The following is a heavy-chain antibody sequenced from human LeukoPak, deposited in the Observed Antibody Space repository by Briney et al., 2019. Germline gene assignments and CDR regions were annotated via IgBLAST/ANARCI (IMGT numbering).Heavy chain of an antibody. Sequence: GGSLRLSCVASGFTFSNAWMTWVRQAPGKGLEWVGRIENKSDGGTTDYAAPVKGRFSISRDDSKNTLYLQMNSLRAEDTAVYYCARDLPEYYYYDSSHDAFDIWGQGTMVTVSS. CDR2: IENKSDGGTT. CDR3: ARDLPEYYYYDSSHDAFDI. J-gene: IGHJ3*02. D-gene: IGHD3-22*01. CDR1: GFTFSNAW. V-gene: IGHV3-15*04.